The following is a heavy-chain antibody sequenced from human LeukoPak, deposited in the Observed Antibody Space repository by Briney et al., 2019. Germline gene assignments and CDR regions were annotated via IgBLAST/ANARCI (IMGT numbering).Heavy chain of an antibody. CDR2: ISSSGSTI. CDR1: GFTFSDYY. D-gene: IGHD3-10*01. Sequence: GGSLRLSCAASGFTFSDYYMSWIRQAPGKGLEWVSYISSSGSTIYHADSVKGRFTISRDNAKNSLYLQMNSLRAEDTAVYYCARSYYYGSGSYDYYYGMDVWGQGTTVTVSS. J-gene: IGHJ6*02. CDR3: ARSYYYGSGSYDYYYGMDV. V-gene: IGHV3-11*01.